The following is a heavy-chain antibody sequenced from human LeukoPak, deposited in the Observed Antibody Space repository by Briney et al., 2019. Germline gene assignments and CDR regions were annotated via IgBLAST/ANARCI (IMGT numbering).Heavy chain of an antibody. V-gene: IGHV3-30-3*01. CDR2: ISYDGSNK. CDR3: ARNSGWFGELFIYYGMDV. D-gene: IGHD3-10*01. J-gene: IGHJ6*02. CDR1: GFTFSSYA. Sequence: PGGSLRLSCAASGFTFSSYAMHWVRQAPGKGLEWVAVISYDGSNKYYADSVKGRFTISRDNSKNTLYLQMNSLRAEDTAVYYCARNSGWFGELFIYYGMDVWGQGTTVTVSS.